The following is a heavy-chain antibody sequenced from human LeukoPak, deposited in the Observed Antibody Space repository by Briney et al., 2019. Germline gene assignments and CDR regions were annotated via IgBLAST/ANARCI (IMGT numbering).Heavy chain of an antibody. J-gene: IGHJ4*02. D-gene: IGHD4-11*01. CDR3: ARETVLHALDY. Sequence: NPSETLSLTCTVSGDSISSGTYFWSWIRQRPGKGLEWIGYIFYSGSTYYNPSLKSRVTISVDTSKNHFSLKLSSVTAADAAVYYCARETVLHALDYWGQGTLVTVSS. CDR1: GDSISSGTYF. CDR2: IFYSGST. V-gene: IGHV4-31*03.